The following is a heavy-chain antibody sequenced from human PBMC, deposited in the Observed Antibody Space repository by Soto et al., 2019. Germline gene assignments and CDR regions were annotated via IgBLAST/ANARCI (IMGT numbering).Heavy chain of an antibody. J-gene: IGHJ5*02. CDR1: GGSISSGGYY. V-gene: IGHV4-31*03. D-gene: IGHD3-10*01. CDR3: VRNFGELLYGWFDP. CDR2: IYYSGST. Sequence: QVQLQESGPGLVKPSQTLSLTCTVSGGSISSGGYYWSWIRQHPGKGLEWIGYIYYSGSTYYNPSLKSRVTISVDTSKNQFSLKLSSVTAADTAVYYCVRNFGELLYGWFDPWGQGTLVTVSS.